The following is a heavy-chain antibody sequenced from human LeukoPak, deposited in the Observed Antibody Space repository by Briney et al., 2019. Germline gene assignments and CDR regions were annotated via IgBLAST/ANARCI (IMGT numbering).Heavy chain of an antibody. J-gene: IGHJ4*02. D-gene: IGHD4-17*01. Sequence: ASVKVSCKASGYTFTDYYMDWVRQAPGQGLEWMGWINPNSGGTKYAQKFQGRVTMTRDTSISTVYMELSRLRSDATAVYYCVRGLRDYGVYWGQGTLVAVSS. CDR3: VRGLRDYGVY. CDR2: INPNSGGT. V-gene: IGHV1-2*02. CDR1: GYTFTDYY.